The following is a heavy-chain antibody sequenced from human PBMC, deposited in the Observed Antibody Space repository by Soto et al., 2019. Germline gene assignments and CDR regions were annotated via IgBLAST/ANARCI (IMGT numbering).Heavy chain of an antibody. CDR2: INAGNGNT. J-gene: IGHJ4*02. V-gene: IGHV1-3*01. D-gene: IGHD1-26*01. CDR3: ARLRAVGAPALWELTY. Sequence: QVQLVQSGAEVKKPGASVKVSCKASGYTFTSYAMHWVRQAPGQRLEWMGWINAGNGNTKYSQKFQGRVTITRDTXGXTADKELSSLRAEDTDVYYCARLRAVGAPALWELTYWGQGTLVAASS. CDR1: GYTFTSYA.